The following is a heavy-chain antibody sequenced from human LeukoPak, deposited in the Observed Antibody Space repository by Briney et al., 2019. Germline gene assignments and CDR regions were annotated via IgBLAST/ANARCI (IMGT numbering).Heavy chain of an antibody. J-gene: IGHJ4*02. Sequence: SETLSLTCAVSGDSISSTYWWTWVRQPPGKGLEWIGEIYHSESTNYNPSLKSRVTMSVDKSKNQFSLRLYSVTAADTAVYYCAKCGFGELRTWGQGTLVTVSS. V-gene: IGHV4-4*02. CDR2: IYHSEST. CDR3: AKCGFGELRT. D-gene: IGHD3-10*01. CDR1: GDSISSTYW.